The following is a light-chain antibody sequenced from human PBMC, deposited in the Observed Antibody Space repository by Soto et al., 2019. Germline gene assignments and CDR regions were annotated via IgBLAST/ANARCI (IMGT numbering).Light chain of an antibody. Sequence: AIRMTQSPSSLSASTGDSVTITCRASQGISSYLAWYQQKPGKAPKLLIYAASTLQSGVPSRFSGSGSGTDFTLAISCLQSEDFATYYCQQYYSYPRTFGPGTKVDIK. CDR3: QQYYSYPRT. CDR2: AAS. CDR1: QGISSY. J-gene: IGKJ3*01. V-gene: IGKV1-8*01.